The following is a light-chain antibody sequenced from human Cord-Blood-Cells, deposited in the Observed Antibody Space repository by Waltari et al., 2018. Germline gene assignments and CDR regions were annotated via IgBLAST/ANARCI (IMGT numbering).Light chain of an antibody. J-gene: IGKJ1*01. CDR3: QQYNSYCT. CDR2: DAS. CDR1: QSISSW. V-gene: IGKV1-5*01. Sequence: DIQMTQSPSTLSASVGEKVTITCRASQSISSWLAWYQQKPGKAPKLLIYDASILESGVPSRFSGSGSGTEFTLTISSLQPDDFATYYCQQYNSYCTFGQGTKVEIK.